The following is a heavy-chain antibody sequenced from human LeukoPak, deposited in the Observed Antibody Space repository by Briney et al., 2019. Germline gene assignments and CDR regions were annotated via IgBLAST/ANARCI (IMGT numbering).Heavy chain of an antibody. Sequence: SETLSLTCTVSGGSISSSSYYWGWIRQPPGKGLEWIGSIYYSGSTYYNPSLKSRVTISVDTSKNQFSLKLSSVTAADTAVYYCARGIPMIVVVRSPKPYNWFDPWGQGTLVTVSS. D-gene: IGHD3-22*01. CDR2: IYYSGST. V-gene: IGHV4-39*07. CDR1: GGSISSSSYY. CDR3: ARGIPMIVVVRSPKPYNWFDP. J-gene: IGHJ5*02.